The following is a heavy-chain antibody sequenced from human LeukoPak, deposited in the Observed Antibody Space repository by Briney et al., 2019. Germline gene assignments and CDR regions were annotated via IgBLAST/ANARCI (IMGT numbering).Heavy chain of an antibody. V-gene: IGHV3-30*02. J-gene: IGHJ4*02. D-gene: IGHD2-2*01. CDR3: DCSSNNCYAAGDY. Sequence: GGSLRLSCAASGFTFSSYGMHWVRQAPGKGLEWVAFIRYDGSNKYYADSVKGRFTISRDNSKNTLYLQMNSLRAEDTAIYYCDCSSNNCYAAGDYWGQGTLVTVSS. CDR2: IRYDGSNK. CDR1: GFTFSSYG.